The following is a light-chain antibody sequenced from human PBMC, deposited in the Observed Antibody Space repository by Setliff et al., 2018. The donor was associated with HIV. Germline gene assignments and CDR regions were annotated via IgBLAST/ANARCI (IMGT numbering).Light chain of an antibody. J-gene: IGLJ1*01. V-gene: IGLV1-44*01. CDR3: QSYDSILSAAV. CDR1: SSNIGTNT. Sequence: QSALTQPPSASGTPGQSVTISCAGSSSNIGTNTVNWYQQLPGAAPRLLIYSNDQRPSGVPDRFSGSRSGSSASLAISGLQSEDEADYYCQSYDSILSAAVFGSGTKVTVL. CDR2: SND.